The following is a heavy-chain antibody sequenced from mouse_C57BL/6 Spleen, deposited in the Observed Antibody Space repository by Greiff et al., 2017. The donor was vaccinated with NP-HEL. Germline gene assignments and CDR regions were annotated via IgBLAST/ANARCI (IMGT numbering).Heavy chain of an antibody. J-gene: IGHJ2*01. CDR1: GFTFSSYG. V-gene: IGHV5-6*01. CDR2: ISSGGSYT. CDR3: ARQGANWDHYYFDY. D-gene: IGHD4-1*01. Sequence: EVKLVESGGDLVKPGGSLKLSCAASGFTFSSYGMSWVRQTPDKRLEWVATISSGGSYTYYPDSVKGRFTISRDNAKNTLYLQMSSLKSEDTAMYYCARQGANWDHYYFDYWGQGTTLTVSS.